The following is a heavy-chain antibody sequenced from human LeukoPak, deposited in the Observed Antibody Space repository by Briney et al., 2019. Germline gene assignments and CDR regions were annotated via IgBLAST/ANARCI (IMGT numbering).Heavy chain of an antibody. J-gene: IGHJ3*02. CDR3: ARQYSGYEDDAFDI. CDR1: GYSFTSYW. Sequence: GASLKISSRGSGYSFTSYWISWVRRMPGKGLEWMGRIDPSDSYTNYSPSFQGHVTISADKSISTAYLQWSSLKASDTAMYYCARQYSGYEDDAFDIWGQGTMVTVSS. CDR2: IDPSDSYT. V-gene: IGHV5-10-1*01. D-gene: IGHD5-12*01.